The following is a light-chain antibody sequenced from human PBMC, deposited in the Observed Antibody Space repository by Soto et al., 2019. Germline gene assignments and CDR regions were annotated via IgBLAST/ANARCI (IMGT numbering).Light chain of an antibody. V-gene: IGLV2-14*01. CDR1: SSDVGDYNY. CDR2: EVS. CDR3: SSYTSNTTLDL. J-gene: IGLJ7*01. Sequence: QSALTKPASVSGSPGQSITISCTGTSSDVGDYNYVSWYQQHPRKAPKLIIFEVSNRPSGVSNRFSGSKSGNTASLTISGLQAEDEADYYCSSYTSNTTLDLVGGGTQLTVL.